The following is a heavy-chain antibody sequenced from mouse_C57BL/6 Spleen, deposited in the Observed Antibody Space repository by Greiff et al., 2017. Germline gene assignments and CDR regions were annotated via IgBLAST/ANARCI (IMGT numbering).Heavy chain of an antibody. CDR2: IDPSDSET. Sequence: QVQLQQPGAELVRPGSSVKLSCKASGYTFTSYWMHWVKQRPIQGLEWIGNIDPSDSETHYNQKFKDKATLTVDKSSSTAYMQLSSLTSEDSAVYYCARYGADGYYGVAYWGQGTLVTVSA. CDR3: ARYGADGYYGVAY. D-gene: IGHD2-3*01. J-gene: IGHJ3*01. V-gene: IGHV1-52*01. CDR1: GYTFTSYW.